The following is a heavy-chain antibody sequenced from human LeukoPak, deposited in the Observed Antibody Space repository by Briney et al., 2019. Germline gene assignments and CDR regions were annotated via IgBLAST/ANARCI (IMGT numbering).Heavy chain of an antibody. D-gene: IGHD3-10*01. CDR1: GYTFTGYH. J-gene: IGHJ3*02. V-gene: IGHV1-2*02. CDR2: INPNSGGT. Sequence: ASVKVSCKASGYTFTGYHMHWVRQAPGQGLEWMGWINPNSGGTNYAQKFQGRVTMTRDTSISTAYMELSRLRSDDTAVYYCARDRSWFGEGKGAFDIWGQGTMVTVSS. CDR3: ARDRSWFGEGKGAFDI.